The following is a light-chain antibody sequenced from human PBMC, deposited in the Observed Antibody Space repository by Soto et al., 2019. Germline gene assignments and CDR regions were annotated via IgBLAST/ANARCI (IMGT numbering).Light chain of an antibody. J-gene: IGKJ1*01. CDR1: QSISSW. V-gene: IGKV1-5*01. Sequence: DIQMTQSPSTPSASVGDRFTITCRASQSISSWLAWYQQKPGKAPKLLIYDASSLESGVPSRFSGSGSGTEFTLTISSLQPDDFATYYCQQYNSYPWTFGQGTTVDIK. CDR3: QQYNSYPWT. CDR2: DAS.